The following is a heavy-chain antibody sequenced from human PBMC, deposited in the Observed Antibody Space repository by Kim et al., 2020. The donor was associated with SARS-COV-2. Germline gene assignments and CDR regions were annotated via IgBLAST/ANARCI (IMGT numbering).Heavy chain of an antibody. D-gene: IGHD2-15*01. J-gene: IGHJ4*02. V-gene: IGHV1-69*04. CDR3: ARAGVATDY. Sequence: IANYAQKFQGRVTITADKSTSTAYMELSSLRSEDTAVYYCARAGVATDYWGQGTLVTVSS. CDR2: IA.